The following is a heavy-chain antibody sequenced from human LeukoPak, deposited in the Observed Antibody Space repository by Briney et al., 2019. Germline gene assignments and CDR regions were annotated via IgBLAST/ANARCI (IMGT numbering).Heavy chain of an antibody. V-gene: IGHV4-34*01. J-gene: IGHJ5*02. CDR3: ARVAIAARRTNWFDP. CDR2: INHSGST. CDR1: GGSFSGYY. Sequence: SETLSLTCAVYGGSFSGYYWSWIRQPPGKGLEWIGEINHSGSTNYNPSLKSRVTISVDTSKNRFSLKLSSVTAADTAVYYCARVAIAARRTNWFDPWGQGTLVTVSS. D-gene: IGHD6-6*01.